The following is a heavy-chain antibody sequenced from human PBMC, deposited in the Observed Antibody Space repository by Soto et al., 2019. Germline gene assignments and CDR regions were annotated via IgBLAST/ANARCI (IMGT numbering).Heavy chain of an antibody. CDR2: IRKKTNSYTT. J-gene: IGHJ4*02. V-gene: IGHV3-72*01. CDR1: GLTFSDRY. Sequence: EVQLVESGGGLVQPGGSLRLSCAASGLTFSDRYMDWVRQAPGKGLEWVGRIRKKTNSYTTEYAASVKGRFIISRYDSTNSLYLQMSSLKTVDSAVYYCTTVTTVDYYFDYWGQGTLVTVSS. CDR3: TTVTTVDYYFDY. D-gene: IGHD4-17*01.